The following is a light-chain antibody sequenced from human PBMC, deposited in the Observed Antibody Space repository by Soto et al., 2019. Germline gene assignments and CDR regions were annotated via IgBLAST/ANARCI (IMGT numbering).Light chain of an antibody. J-gene: IGLJ1*01. V-gene: IGLV1-44*01. CDR2: SNN. CDR1: SSNIGSKT. CDR3: AAWDDSLNGYV. Sequence: QSVLTQPPSASGTPGQRVTISCSGSSSNIGSKTVSWYQQLPGTAPKLLIYSNNPRPSGVPDRFSGSKSGTSASLAISGLQSADEADYYCAAWDDSLNGYVFGTGTKLTVL.